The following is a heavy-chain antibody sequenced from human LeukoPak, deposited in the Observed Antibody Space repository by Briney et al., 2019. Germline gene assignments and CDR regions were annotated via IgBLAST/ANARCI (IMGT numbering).Heavy chain of an antibody. CDR1: GGSINNYY. CDR2: IYYSGST. V-gene: IGHV4-59*01. Sequence: PSETLSLTCTVSGGSINNYYWSWIRQPPGKGLEWIGYIYYSGSTNYNPSLKSRVTISVDTSKNQFSLKLSSVTAADTAVYYCARLLGRVDNWFDPWGQGTLVTVSS. J-gene: IGHJ5*02. D-gene: IGHD3-10*01. CDR3: ARLLGRVDNWFDP.